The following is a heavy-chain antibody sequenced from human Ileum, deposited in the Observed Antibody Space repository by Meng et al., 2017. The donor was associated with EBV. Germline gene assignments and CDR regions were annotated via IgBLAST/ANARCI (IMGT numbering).Heavy chain of an antibody. CDR2: ISVKNGEA. D-gene: IGHD6-13*01. CDR1: GYTFTTYG. CDR3: ARYVPNGSFWYFDF. Sequence: QVQLVQSGAEVKQPXXXXKVXXKASGYTFTTYGISWVRQAPGQGLEWKGWISVKNGEAKYPQNFQGRVTMATDTTTSTAYMELRSLTSDDTAVYYCARYVPNGSFWYFDFWGRGTLVTVSS. J-gene: IGHJ2*01. V-gene: IGHV1-18*01.